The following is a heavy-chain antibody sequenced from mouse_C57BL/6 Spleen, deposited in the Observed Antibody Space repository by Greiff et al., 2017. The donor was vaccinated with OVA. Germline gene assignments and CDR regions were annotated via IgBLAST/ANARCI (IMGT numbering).Heavy chain of an antibody. J-gene: IGHJ4*01. CDR2: INPDSSTI. CDR3: TRNGYGNGGMDY. D-gene: IGHD2-1*01. Sequence: EVKLQESGGGLVQPGGSLKLSCAASGIAFSSYWMSWFLRAPGKGLEWIGDINPDSSTINYAPFLKDKFIISRDNAKNTLDLQMSKVRSEDTDLYYCTRNGYGNGGMDYWGQGTTVTVAS. V-gene: IGHV4-1*01. CDR1: GIAFSSYW.